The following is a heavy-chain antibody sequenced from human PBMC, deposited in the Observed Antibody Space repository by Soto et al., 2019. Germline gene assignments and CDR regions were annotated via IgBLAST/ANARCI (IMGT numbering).Heavy chain of an antibody. Sequence: PSETLSLTCTVSNGSISTGSNHWGWIRQPPGKGLEWIASIFYTGSISNNPSLKSRVTISVDTSKNQFSLSLTSVTAADTAVYYCARQPEWLVEGYWFDPWGPGTLVTVS. CDR3: ARQPEWLVEGYWFDP. CDR1: NGSISTGSNH. D-gene: IGHD6-19*01. J-gene: IGHJ5*02. CDR2: IFYTGSI. V-gene: IGHV4-39*01.